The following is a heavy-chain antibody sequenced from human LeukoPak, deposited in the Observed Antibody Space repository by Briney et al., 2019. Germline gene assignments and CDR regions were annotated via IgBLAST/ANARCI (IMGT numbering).Heavy chain of an antibody. CDR2: ISSSGSTI. V-gene: IGHV3-48*03. Sequence: GGSLRLSCAASGSTFSSYAMSWARQAPGGGREWVSYISSSGSTIYYADSVKGRFTISRDNAKNSLYLQMNSLRAEDTAVYYCARAIYHLDYWGQGTLVTVSS. CDR3: ARAIYHLDY. CDR1: GSTFSSYA. D-gene: IGHD2/OR15-2a*01. J-gene: IGHJ4*02.